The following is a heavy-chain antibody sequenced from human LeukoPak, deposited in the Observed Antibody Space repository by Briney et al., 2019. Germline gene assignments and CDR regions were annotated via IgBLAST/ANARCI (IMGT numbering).Heavy chain of an antibody. CDR1: GFTFSSYA. J-gene: IGHJ4*02. Sequence: GGSLRLSCAASGFTFSSYAMSWVRQAPGKGLEWVSAISGSGGSTYYADSVKGRLTIARDNSKNTLHLQMNSLRAEDTAVYYCAKDIGSDDSSGYYYSLFDYWGQGTLVTVSS. D-gene: IGHD3-22*01. CDR3: AKDIGSDDSSGYYYSLFDY. CDR2: ISGSGGST. V-gene: IGHV3-23*01.